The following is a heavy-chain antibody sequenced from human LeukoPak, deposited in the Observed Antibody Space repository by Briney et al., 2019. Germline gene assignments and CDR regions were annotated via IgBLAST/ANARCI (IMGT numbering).Heavy chain of an antibody. CDR1: GYTFTSYY. D-gene: IGHD3-3*01. V-gene: IGHV1-46*01. J-gene: IGHJ3*02. CDR3: ARDRITIFGVVIGYAFDI. CDR2: INPSGGST. Sequence: ASVKVSCKASGYTFTSYYMHWVRQAPGQGLEWMGIINPSGGSTSYAQKFQGRVTITADESTSTAYMELSSLRSEDTAVYYCARDRITIFGVVIGYAFDIWGQGTMVTVSS.